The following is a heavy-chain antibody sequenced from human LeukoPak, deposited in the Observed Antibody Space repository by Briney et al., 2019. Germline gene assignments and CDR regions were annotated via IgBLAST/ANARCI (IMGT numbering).Heavy chain of an antibody. CDR3: ARLVRSGPSEPFDY. V-gene: IGHV4-39*01. D-gene: IGHD4-23*01. CDR1: GASIRSGSYY. J-gene: IGHJ4*02. Sequence: SETLSLTCTVSGASIRSGSYYWGWIRQPPGKGLEWIGSFHRGETNHYNPSLNGRVTIYADTSMNQFSLTLHSVTAADTAIYYCARLVRSGPSEPFDYWGQGTLVIVSS. CDR2: FHRGETN.